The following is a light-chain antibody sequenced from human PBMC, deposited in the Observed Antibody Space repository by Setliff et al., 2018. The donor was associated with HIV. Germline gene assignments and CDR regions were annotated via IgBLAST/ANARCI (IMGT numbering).Light chain of an antibody. CDR3: ASYRPNDLGV. Sequence: QSALVQPAPVSGSPGQSVTVSCTGTSSDVGSYDFVSWYQQLPGKAPKLLIYDVSDRPSGVSHRFSGSKSGNTASLTISGLQSEDEADYYCASYRPNDLGVFGTGTKVTVL. CDR2: DVS. V-gene: IGLV2-14*03. J-gene: IGLJ1*01. CDR1: SSDVGSYDF.